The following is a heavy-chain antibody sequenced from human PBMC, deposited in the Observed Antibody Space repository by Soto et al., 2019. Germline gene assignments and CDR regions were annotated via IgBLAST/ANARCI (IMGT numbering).Heavy chain of an antibody. CDR1: GYTFTSYW. D-gene: IGHD3-22*01. CDR3: ARQAYHYDTYSFGY. J-gene: IGHJ4*02. CDR2: IYPNNSET. V-gene: IGHV5-51*01. Sequence: GESLKISCNASGYTFTSYWIGWVRQMPGKGLEWMGIIYPNNSETRFSPSFQGQVTLSADKSIFTAYLQWSSLKASDTAIYYCARQAYHYDTYSFGYWGQGTLVTVSS.